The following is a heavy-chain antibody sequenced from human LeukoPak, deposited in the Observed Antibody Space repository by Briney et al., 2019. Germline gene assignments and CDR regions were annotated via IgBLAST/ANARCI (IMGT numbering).Heavy chain of an antibody. CDR1: GGSISSGGYY. J-gene: IGHJ3*02. Sequence: SETLSLTCAVSGGSISSGGYYWSWIRHPPGKGLEWIGNIYHSGSTYYNPSLKSRVTISVDRSNNQFSLKLTSVTAADTAVYYCARAFPFDDYGDPDAFDIWGQGTMVTVSS. V-gene: IGHV4-30-2*01. CDR3: ARAFPFDDYGDPDAFDI. CDR2: IYHSGST. D-gene: IGHD4-17*01.